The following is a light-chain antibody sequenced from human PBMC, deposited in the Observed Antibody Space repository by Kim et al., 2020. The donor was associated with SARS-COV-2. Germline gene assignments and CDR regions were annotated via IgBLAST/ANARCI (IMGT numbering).Light chain of an antibody. CDR1: QSVSSY. CDR3: QQRTDWPLT. Sequence: SLSPGERATLSCRTSQSVSSYLAWYQHKPGQAPRLVIYDAYNRATGIPARFSGSGSGTDFTLTISSLEPEDFAVYYCQQRTDWPLTFGGGTKVEI. J-gene: IGKJ4*01. CDR2: DAY. V-gene: IGKV3-11*01.